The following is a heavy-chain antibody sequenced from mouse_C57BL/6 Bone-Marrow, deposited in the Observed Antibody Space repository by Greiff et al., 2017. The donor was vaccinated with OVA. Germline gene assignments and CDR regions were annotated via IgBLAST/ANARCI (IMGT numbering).Heavy chain of an antibody. Sequence: VQLQQSGAELARPGASVKLSCKASGYTFTSYGISWVKQRTGQGLEWIGEIYPRSGNTYYNEKFKGKATLTADKSSSTAYMELRSLTSEDSAVYFCAMVYYGSSYDAMDYWGQGTSVTVSS. J-gene: IGHJ4*01. CDR3: AMVYYGSSYDAMDY. CDR1: GYTFTSYG. V-gene: IGHV1-81*01. D-gene: IGHD1-1*01. CDR2: IYPRSGNT.